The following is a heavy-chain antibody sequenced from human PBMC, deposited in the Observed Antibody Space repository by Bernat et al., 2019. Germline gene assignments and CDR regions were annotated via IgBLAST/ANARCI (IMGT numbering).Heavy chain of an antibody. V-gene: IGHV1-18*01. Sequence: QVQLVQSGAEVKKPGAPVKVSCKASGYTFTSYGISWVRQAPGQGLDWMGWISAYNGNTNYAQKLQGRVTMTTDTTTSTAYTELRSLRSDDTTVDYCARVIPNYYGSGSHSHVDHTVWGQGTMVTVSS. J-gene: IGHJ3*01. CDR2: ISAYNGNT. CDR3: ARVIPNYYGSGSHSHVDHTV. D-gene: IGHD3-10*01. CDR1: GYTFTSYG.